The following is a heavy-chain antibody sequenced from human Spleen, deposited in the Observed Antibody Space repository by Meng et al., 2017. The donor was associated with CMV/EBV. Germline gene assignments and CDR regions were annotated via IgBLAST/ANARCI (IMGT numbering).Heavy chain of an antibody. J-gene: IGHJ4*02. V-gene: IGHV1-2*06. CDR2: INPNSGDT. CDR3: ARQIADYYCDY. Sequence: SCSASGYTFSGYYMNWVRRAPGQGLEWMGHINPNSGDTNDAQKFQGRVTMTRDKSISTAYMELSSLRSDDTAVYYCARQIADYYCDYWGQGTLVTVSS. CDR1: GYTFSGYY. D-gene: IGHD6-13*01.